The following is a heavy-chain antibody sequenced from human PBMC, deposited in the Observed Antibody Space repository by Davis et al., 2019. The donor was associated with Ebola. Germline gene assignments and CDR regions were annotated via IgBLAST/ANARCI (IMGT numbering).Heavy chain of an antibody. V-gene: IGHV3-23*01. CDR2: ISGSGGST. J-gene: IGHJ5*02. Sequence: GESLKISCAASGFTFSSYAMSWVRQAPGKGLEWVSAISGSGGSTYYADSVKGRFTISRDNSKNTLYLQMNSLRAEDTAVYYCAKDEIRPPSNPWFDPWGQGTLVTVSS. D-gene: IGHD4-11*01. CDR1: GFTFSSYA. CDR3: AKDEIRPPSNPWFDP.